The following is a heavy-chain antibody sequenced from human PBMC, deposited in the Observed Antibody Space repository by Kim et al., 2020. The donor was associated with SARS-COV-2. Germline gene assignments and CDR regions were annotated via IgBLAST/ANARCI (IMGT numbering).Heavy chain of an antibody. V-gene: IGHV1-69*13. J-gene: IGHJ6*02. Sequence: SVKVSCKASGGTFSSYAISWVRQARVQVREWMGGLIPLFGTANYAQKFQGRVTITADESTSTAYMELSSLRSEDTAVYYCARFMTAYCRSTSCYYYYGMDVWGQGTTVTVSS. CDR2: LIPLFGTA. D-gene: IGHD2-2*01. CDR1: GGTFSSYA. CDR3: ARFMTAYCRSTSCYYYYGMDV.